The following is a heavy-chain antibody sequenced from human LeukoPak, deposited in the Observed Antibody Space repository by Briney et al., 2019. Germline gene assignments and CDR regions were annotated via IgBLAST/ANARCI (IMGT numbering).Heavy chain of an antibody. D-gene: IGHD6-19*01. J-gene: IGHJ4*02. Sequence: GGSLRLSCAASGFTFSSYWMHWVRHAPGKGLVWVSHINVDGSGATYADSVKGRFTISRDNAKNTLYLHMNSLRAEDTAVYYCARATRIYSSGWYYSFDYWGQGTLVTVSS. CDR3: ARATRIYSSGWYYSFDY. CDR2: INVDGSGA. CDR1: GFTFSSYW. V-gene: IGHV3-74*01.